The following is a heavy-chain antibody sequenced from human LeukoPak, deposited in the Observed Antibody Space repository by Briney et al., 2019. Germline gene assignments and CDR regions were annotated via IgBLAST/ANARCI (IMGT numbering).Heavy chain of an antibody. CDR1: VFTFSSYW. D-gene: IGHD3-3*01. CDR3: ARVGSFWSGYYVN. Sequence: GGSLRLSCAASVFTFSSYWMHWVRQAPGKGLVWVSRINSDGSSTSYADSVKGRFTISRDNAKNTLYLQMNSLRAEDTAVYYCARVGSFWSGYYVNWGQGTLVTVSS. J-gene: IGHJ4*02. V-gene: IGHV3-74*01. CDR2: INSDGSST.